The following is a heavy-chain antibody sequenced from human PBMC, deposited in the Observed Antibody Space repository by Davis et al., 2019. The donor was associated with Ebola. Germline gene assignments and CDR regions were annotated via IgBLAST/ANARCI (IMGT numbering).Heavy chain of an antibody. D-gene: IGHD1-1*01. V-gene: IGHV1-18*01. Sequence: ASVKVSCKASGYTFTNYAIHWLRQAPGQRFEWMGWINPHNGNTNYAQNVQGRVTMTTDTSTSTAYMEVGSLRSDDTAVYYCARAQFPTTSDHWGQGTLVTVSS. CDR3: ARAQFPTTSDH. CDR2: INPHNGNT. CDR1: GYTFTNYA. J-gene: IGHJ4*02.